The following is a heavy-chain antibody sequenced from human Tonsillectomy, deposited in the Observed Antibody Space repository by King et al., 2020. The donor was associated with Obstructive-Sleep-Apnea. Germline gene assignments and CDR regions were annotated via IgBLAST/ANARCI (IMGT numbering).Heavy chain of an antibody. V-gene: IGHV4-59*08. D-gene: IGHD5-12*01. Sequence: QLQESGPGLVKPSETLSLTCTVSGDSISNCYWSWIRQPPGKGLEWIGYMYYSGNSNYNPSLKSRVTISVDTSKIQFSLRLSSVTAADTAVYYCARHRGVEDYGGYGDYFDYWGQGTLVTVSS. CDR2: MYYSGNS. CDR3: ARHRGVEDYGGYGDYFDY. CDR1: GDSISNCY. J-gene: IGHJ4*02.